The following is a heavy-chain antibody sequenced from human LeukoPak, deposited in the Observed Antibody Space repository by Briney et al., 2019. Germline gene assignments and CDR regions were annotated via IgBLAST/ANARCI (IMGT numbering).Heavy chain of an antibody. J-gene: IGHJ3*02. CDR3: ARLDYYDTIGYDAFDI. V-gene: IGHV1-46*01. CDR2: INPSGGST. Sequence: ASVKVSCKASGYTFTSYYMHWVRQAPGQGLEWMGIINPSGGSTSYAQKFQGRVTMTRDMSTSTVYMELSSLRSEDTAVYYCARLDYYDTIGYDAFDIWGQGTMVTVSS. D-gene: IGHD3-22*01. CDR1: GYTFTSYY.